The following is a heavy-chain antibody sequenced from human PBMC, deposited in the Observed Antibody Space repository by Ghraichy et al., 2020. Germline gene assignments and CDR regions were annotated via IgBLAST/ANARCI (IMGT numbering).Heavy chain of an antibody. V-gene: IGHV4-4*02. J-gene: IGHJ6*03. Sequence: SETLSLTCAVSGGSISSSNWWSWVRQPPGKGLEWIGEIYHSGSTNYNPSLKSRVTISVDKSKNQFSLKLSSVTAADTAVYYCARVWIFGVVIFPDYYYYMDVWGKGTTVTVSS. CDR2: IYHSGST. D-gene: IGHD3-3*01. CDR1: GGSISSSNW. CDR3: ARVWIFGVVIFPDYYYYMDV.